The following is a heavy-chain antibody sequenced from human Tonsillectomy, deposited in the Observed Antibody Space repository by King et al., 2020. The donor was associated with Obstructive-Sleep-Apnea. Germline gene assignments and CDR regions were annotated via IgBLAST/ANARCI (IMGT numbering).Heavy chain of an antibody. Sequence: VQLVESGGGLVKPGGSLRLFCAASGFTFSNAWMSWVRQAPGKGLEWVGRIKSKTDGGTTDYAAPVKGRFTISRDDSKNTLYLQMNSLKTEDTAVYYCPTEAHGVVAANWFDPWGQGTLVTVSS. CDR2: IKSKTDGGTT. D-gene: IGHD2-15*01. CDR3: PTEAHGVVAANWFDP. CDR1: GFTFSNAW. J-gene: IGHJ5*02. V-gene: IGHV3-15*01.